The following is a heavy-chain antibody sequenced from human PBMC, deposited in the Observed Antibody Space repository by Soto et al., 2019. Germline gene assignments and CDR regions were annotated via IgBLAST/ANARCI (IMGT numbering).Heavy chain of an antibody. Sequence: QVQLVESGGGVVQPGRSLRLSCAASGFTFSSYGMHWVRQAPGKGLEWVAVISYDGSNKYYADSVKGRFTISRDNSKNTLYLQMNRLRDEDTAVYYCANSVLLWFGETTPYMDVWGKGTTVTVSS. J-gene: IGHJ6*03. D-gene: IGHD3-10*01. CDR3: ANSVLLWFGETTPYMDV. CDR2: ISYDGSNK. CDR1: GFTFSSYG. V-gene: IGHV3-30*18.